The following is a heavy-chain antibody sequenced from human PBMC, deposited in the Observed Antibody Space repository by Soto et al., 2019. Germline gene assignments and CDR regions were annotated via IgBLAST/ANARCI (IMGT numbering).Heavy chain of an antibody. CDR2: IYYSGST. CDR3: ARAPAGAYCGGDCHTNFDY. Sequence: SETLSLTCTVSGGSISSGGYYWSWIRQHPGKGLEWIGYIYYSGSTYYNPSLKSRVTISVDTSKNQFSLKLSSVTAADTAVYYCARAPAGAYCGGDCHTNFDYWGQGTLVTVSS. CDR1: GGSISSGGYY. D-gene: IGHD2-21*01. J-gene: IGHJ4*02. V-gene: IGHV4-31*03.